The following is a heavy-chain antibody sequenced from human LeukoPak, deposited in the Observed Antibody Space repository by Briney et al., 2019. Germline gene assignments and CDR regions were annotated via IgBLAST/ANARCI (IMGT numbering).Heavy chain of an antibody. CDR3: ARVKAVLLWFGESRKDAFDI. V-gene: IGHV4-59*01. CDR2: IYYSGST. Sequence: SETLSLTCTVSGGSISSYYWSWIRQPPGKGLEWIGYIYYSGSTNYNPSLKSRVTISVDTSKNQFSLKLSSVTAADTAVYYCARVKAVLLWFGESRKDAFDIWGQGTMVTVSS. CDR1: GGSISSYY. D-gene: IGHD3-10*01. J-gene: IGHJ3*02.